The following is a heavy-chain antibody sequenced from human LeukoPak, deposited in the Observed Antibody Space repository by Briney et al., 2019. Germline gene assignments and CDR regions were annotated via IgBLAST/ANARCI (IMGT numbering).Heavy chain of an antibody. Sequence: GGSLRLSCAASGFTSSRYGMHWVRQAPGKGLEWVAVISYDGKNKYYADSVKGRFTISRDNSKNTLYLQMSSLRAEDTAIYYCASHWAQQVVSDYWGQGTLVTVSS. J-gene: IGHJ4*02. D-gene: IGHD6-13*01. V-gene: IGHV3-30*03. CDR2: ISYDGKNK. CDR3: ASHWAQQVVSDY. CDR1: GFTSSRYG.